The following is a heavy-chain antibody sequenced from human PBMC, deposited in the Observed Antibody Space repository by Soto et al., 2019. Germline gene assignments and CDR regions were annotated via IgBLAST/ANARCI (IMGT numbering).Heavy chain of an antibody. CDR3: ARGAVVVPNGLIAGMDV. D-gene: IGHD2-15*01. J-gene: IGHJ6*02. CDR2: IDPSSGTT. V-gene: IGHV1-46*01. Sequence: ASVTVSCKPSGYSFSNFYVHWVRQAPGQGLEWMGIIDPSSGTTSYTQKFQERVTMTSDTSMSTVYMELSRLRSEDTAVYYCARGAVVVPNGLIAGMDVWGLGTTVTSP. CDR1: GYSFSNFY.